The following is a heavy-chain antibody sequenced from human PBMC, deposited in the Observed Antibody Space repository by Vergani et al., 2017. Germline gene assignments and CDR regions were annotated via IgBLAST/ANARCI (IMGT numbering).Heavy chain of an antibody. J-gene: IGHJ6*04. CDR3: ARDCTSGGCPDNDGMDV. CDR1: GFTFRDFS. Sequence: VQLVESGGGLVKPGGSLRLSCAASGFTFRDFSMSWVRQAPGKGLAWVAFIGSSGPYINYADSVKGRFIISRDNTNNSLFLQLRSLRAEDAAVYYCARDCTSGGCPDNDGMDVWGKGSAVAVSS. CDR2: IGSSGPYI. V-gene: IGHV3-21*06. D-gene: IGHD2-8*01.